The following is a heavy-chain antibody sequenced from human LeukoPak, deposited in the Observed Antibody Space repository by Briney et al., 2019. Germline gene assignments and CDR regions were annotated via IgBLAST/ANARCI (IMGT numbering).Heavy chain of an antibody. D-gene: IGHD3-10*01. CDR1: GGSISSDY. V-gene: IGHV4-59*08. J-gene: IGHJ5*02. Sequence: SSETLSLTCTVSGGSISSDYWQWIRQPPGKGLEWIGYIYNSGSDNYNPSLKSRVTISVDTSKNQFSLKLTSVTAADTAVYYCATRGSWGQGTLVTVSS. CDR3: ATRGS. CDR2: IYNSGSD.